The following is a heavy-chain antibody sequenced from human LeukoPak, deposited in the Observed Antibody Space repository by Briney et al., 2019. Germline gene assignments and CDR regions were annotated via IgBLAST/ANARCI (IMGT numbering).Heavy chain of an antibody. CDR2: ISYDGSNNK. CDR3: ARAYNGMDY. CDR1: GFTFSSYE. D-gene: IGHD1-14*01. Sequence: PGGSLRLSCAASGFTFSSYEMNWVRQAPGKGLEWVALISYDGSNNKYYLDSVKGRFTISRDNSKKTLYLQMDSLRTEDTAVYYCARAYNGMDYWGQGTLVTVSS. J-gene: IGHJ4*02. V-gene: IGHV3-30*04.